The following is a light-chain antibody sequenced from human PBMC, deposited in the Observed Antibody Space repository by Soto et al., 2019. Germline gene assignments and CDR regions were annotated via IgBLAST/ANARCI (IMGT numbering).Light chain of an antibody. Sequence: DIQMTQAPSSLSASLGDRVTITCQARQNIDNYLNWYQQKPGIAPKLLIYDASHLEAGVPSRFRGSGSGTEFTFTISRLQPEDIATHYCQQYENLPTFGPGTRL. V-gene: IGKV1-33*01. CDR3: QQYENLPT. CDR2: DAS. CDR1: QNIDNY. J-gene: IGKJ5*01.